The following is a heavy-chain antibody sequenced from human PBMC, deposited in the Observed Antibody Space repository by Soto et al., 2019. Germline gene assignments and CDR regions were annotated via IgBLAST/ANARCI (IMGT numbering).Heavy chain of an antibody. V-gene: IGHV3-23*01. CDR3: AKEFGYCSSTTCYKGFDY. J-gene: IGHJ4*02. D-gene: IGHD2-2*02. CDR2: VRNSGATT. CDR1: GFTFSSYA. Sequence: EVQLLESGGGLVQPGGSLRLSCAASGFTFSSYAMSWVRQAPGKGLEWVSTVRNSGATTHYADSVKGRFTVSRDNSNNTLYLRMNSLRAEDTAIYYCAKEFGYCSSTTCYKGFDYWGQGTLVTVSS.